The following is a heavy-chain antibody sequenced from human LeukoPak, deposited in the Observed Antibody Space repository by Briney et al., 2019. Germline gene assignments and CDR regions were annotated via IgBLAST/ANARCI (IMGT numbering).Heavy chain of an antibody. CDR1: GLTVSTNY. V-gene: IGHV3-74*01. CDR3: ARVGGSNAFDI. J-gene: IGHJ3*02. Sequence: GGSLRLSCAASGLTVSTNYMSWVRRAPGKGLVWVSPINSDGSSTSYADSVKGRFTISRDNAKNTLSLQMNSLRAEDTAVYYCARVGGSNAFDIWGQGTMVIVSS. D-gene: IGHD1-26*01. CDR2: INSDGSST.